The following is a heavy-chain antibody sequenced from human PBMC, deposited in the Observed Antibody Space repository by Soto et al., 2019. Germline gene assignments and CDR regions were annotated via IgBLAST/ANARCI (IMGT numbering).Heavy chain of an antibody. V-gene: IGHV1-18*01. Sequence: QVLLVQSGAEVKKPGASVKVSCRASGYTFTSYGISWVRQAPGQGLEWMAWISTYNGHMNYAQKIQGRVTLTTDTSTTTAYMELRSLRSDDTAVYYCARIAAAATRDQIDSWGQGTLVTVSS. J-gene: IGHJ4*02. CDR1: GYTFTSYG. D-gene: IGHD6-13*01. CDR2: ISTYNGHM. CDR3: ARIAAAATRDQIDS.